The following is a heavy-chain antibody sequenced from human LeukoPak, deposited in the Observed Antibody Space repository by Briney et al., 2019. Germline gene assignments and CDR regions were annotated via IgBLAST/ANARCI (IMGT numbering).Heavy chain of an antibody. J-gene: IGHJ4*02. D-gene: IGHD3-22*01. CDR2: IYYSGST. CDR1: GGSISSSSYY. CDR3: ARGGGDYYDSSGYYQIGY. Sequence: PSETLSLTCTVSGGSISSSSYYWGWIRQPPGKGLEWIGSIYYSGSTYYNPSLKSRVTISVDTSKNQFSLKLSSVTAADTAVYYCARGGGDYYDSSGYYQIGYWGQGTLVTVSS. V-gene: IGHV4-39*07.